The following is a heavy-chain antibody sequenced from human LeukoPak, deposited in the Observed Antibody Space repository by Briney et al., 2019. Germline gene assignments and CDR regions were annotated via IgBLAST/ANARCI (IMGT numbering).Heavy chain of an antibody. D-gene: IGHD3-10*01. CDR3: ARDRSGSYPNWFDP. V-gene: IGHV3-23*01. CDR1: GFTFSSYA. Sequence: GGSLRLSCAASGFTFSSYAMSWVRQAPGKGLEWVSAITGNGANTSYADSVKGRFTISRDNSKNTMYLQMNSLRAEDTALYYCARDRSGSYPNWFDPWGQGTLVTVSS. J-gene: IGHJ5*02. CDR2: ITGNGANT.